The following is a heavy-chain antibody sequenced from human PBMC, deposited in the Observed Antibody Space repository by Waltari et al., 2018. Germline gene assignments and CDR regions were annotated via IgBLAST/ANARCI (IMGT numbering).Heavy chain of an antibody. CDR2: IYTSGST. CDR3: ARVDSSSWYYYYGMDV. J-gene: IGHJ6*02. Sequence: QVQLQESGPGLVKPSETLSLTCTVSGGSISSYYWSWIRQPAGKGLEWIGRIYTSGSTNYNPSLKSRVTMSVDTSKNQCSLKLSSVTAADTAVYYCARVDSSSWYYYYGMDVWGQGTTVTVSS. CDR1: GGSISSYY. D-gene: IGHD6-13*01. V-gene: IGHV4-4*07.